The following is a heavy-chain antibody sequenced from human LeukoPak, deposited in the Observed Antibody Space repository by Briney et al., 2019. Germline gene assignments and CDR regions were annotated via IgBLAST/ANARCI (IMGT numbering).Heavy chain of an antibody. V-gene: IGHV3-7*01. CDR2: IKQDGSEK. CDR1: GFTFSSYW. Sequence: GGSLRLSCAASGFTFSSYWMSWVRQAPGKGLEWVANIKQDGSEKYYVDSVKGRFAISRDNAKNSLYLQMNSLRAEDTAVYYCAREGSSSWYAYYYYGMDVWGQGTTVTVSS. CDR3: AREGSSSWYAYYYYGMDV. J-gene: IGHJ6*02. D-gene: IGHD6-13*01.